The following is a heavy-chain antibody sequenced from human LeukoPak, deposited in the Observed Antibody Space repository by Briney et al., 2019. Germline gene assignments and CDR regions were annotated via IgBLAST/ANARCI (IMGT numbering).Heavy chain of an antibody. J-gene: IGHJ4*02. CDR2: IYYSGNT. D-gene: IGHD3-22*01. CDR1: GDSISTSNSY. Sequence: SETLSLTCTVSGDSISTSNSYWGWIRQPPGKGLEWIGSIYYSGNTYYNASLKSRVTISVDTSKNQFSLKLSSVTAADTAVYYCARALYYYDSSPSEYYFDYWGQGTLVTVSS. CDR3: ARALYYYDSSPSEYYFDY. V-gene: IGHV4-39*07.